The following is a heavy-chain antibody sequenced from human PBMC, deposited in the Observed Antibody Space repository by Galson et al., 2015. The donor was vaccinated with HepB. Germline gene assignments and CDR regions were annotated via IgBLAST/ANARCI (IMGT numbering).Heavy chain of an antibody. Sequence: SVKVSCKASGSSFNSFTFSWVRQAPGQGLEWMGEFIPHLDRAKYTQQFQGRVTITADKSTATVFMDLRSLRSDDTAKYYCARGRVEEVVIIPGAVNHPRISYGLDVWGQGSLVTVSA. V-gene: IGHV1-69*10. CDR2: FIPHLDRA. D-gene: IGHD2-2*01. CDR1: GSSFNSFT. CDR3: ARGRVEEVVIIPGAVNHPRISYGLDV. J-gene: IGHJ4*02.